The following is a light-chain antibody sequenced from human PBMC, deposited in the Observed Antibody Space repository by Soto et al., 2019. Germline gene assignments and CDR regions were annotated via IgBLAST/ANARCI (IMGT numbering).Light chain of an antibody. Sequence: EIVLTQSPATLSLSPGERATLSCRASQSISSHLAWYQQKPGQAPRLLMYDVSNRATDIPARFSGSGSGTDFTLTISSLEPEDFAVYYCQQSPTWPLTFGGGTKVEIK. CDR2: DVS. V-gene: IGKV3-11*01. CDR1: QSISSH. J-gene: IGKJ4*01. CDR3: QQSPTWPLT.